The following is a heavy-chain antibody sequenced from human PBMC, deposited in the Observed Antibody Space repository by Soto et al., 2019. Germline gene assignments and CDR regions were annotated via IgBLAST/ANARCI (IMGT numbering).Heavy chain of an antibody. CDR2: ISYDGSNK. V-gene: IGHV3-30*18. CDR3: AKDRPPWYYDSSGYYLDY. Sequence: QVQLVESGGGVVQPGRSLRLSCAASGFTFSSYGMHWVRQAPGKGLEWVAVISYDGSNKYYADSVKGRFTISRDNSKNPXXLQMNSLRAEDTAVYYCAKDRPPWYYDSSGYYLDYWGQGTLVTVSS. D-gene: IGHD3-22*01. J-gene: IGHJ4*02. CDR1: GFTFSSYG.